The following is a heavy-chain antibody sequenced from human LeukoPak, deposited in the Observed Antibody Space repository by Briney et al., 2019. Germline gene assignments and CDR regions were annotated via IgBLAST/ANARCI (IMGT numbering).Heavy chain of an antibody. CDR1: GFTFTGYY. Sequence: ASAKVSRKASGFTFTGYYNELGRQAPGEGVGGMGWINPNRSGTNYAQKFQRRVTMTKDTSISTAYMELSRLRSDDTTVYYCARATLPDANWFDPWGQGTLVSVSS. V-gene: IGHV1-2*02. D-gene: IGHD3-10*01. CDR3: ARATLPDANWFDP. J-gene: IGHJ5*02. CDR2: INPNRSGT.